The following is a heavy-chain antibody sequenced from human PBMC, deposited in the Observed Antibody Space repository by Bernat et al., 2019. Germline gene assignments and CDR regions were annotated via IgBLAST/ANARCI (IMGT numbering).Heavy chain of an antibody. D-gene: IGHD3-10*01. Sequence: QVQLVESGGGLVKPGGSLRLSCAASGFTFSDYYMSWIRQAPGKGLEWVSYISSSSYTNYADSVKGRFTISRDNAKNSLYLQMNSLRAEDTAVYYCARDPLTMVRGANYFDYWGQGTLVTVSS. CDR3: ARDPLTMVRGANYFDY. CDR1: GFTFSDYY. J-gene: IGHJ4*02. V-gene: IGHV3-11*05. CDR2: ISSSSYT.